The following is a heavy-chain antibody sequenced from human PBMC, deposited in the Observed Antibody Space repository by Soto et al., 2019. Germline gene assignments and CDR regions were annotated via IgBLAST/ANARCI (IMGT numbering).Heavy chain of an antibody. CDR2: IYYSGST. V-gene: IGHV4-59*01. CDR1: GGSISSYY. D-gene: IGHD3-10*01. J-gene: IGHJ5*02. Sequence: SETLSLTCTVSGGSISSYYWSWIRQPPGKGLEWIGYIYYSGSTNYNPSLKSRVTISVDTSKNQFSLKLSSVTAADTAVYYCARDVLWFGESKTWYNWFDPWGQGTLVTVS. CDR3: ARDVLWFGESKTWYNWFDP.